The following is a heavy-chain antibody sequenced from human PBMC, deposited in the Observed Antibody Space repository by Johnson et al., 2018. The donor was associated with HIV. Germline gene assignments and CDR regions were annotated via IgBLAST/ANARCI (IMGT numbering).Heavy chain of an antibody. J-gene: IGHJ3*02. CDR3: ARAYSYGVFDI. V-gene: IGHV3-66*01. Sequence: VQLVESGGGLVQPGGSLRLSCAASGFTVSSNYMSWVRQAPGKGLEWVSVIYSGDTTTYADSVKDRFTISRDNSNNTLYLQMHSLRAEDTALYYCARAYSYGVFDIWGQGTMVTVSS. CDR2: IYSGDTT. CDR1: GFTVSSNY. D-gene: IGHD5-18*01.